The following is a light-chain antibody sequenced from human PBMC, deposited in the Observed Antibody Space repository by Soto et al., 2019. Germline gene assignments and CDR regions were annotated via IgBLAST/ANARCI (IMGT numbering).Light chain of an antibody. CDR3: SSYAGSNVLVV. Sequence: QSALTQPGSVSGSPGQSITISCSGTSSDIGSYNLVSWYQQHPGKAPKVIIFEGSRLPSGVSSRFSGSKSGNTASLTISGLRPEDEADYYSSSYAGSNVLVVFGGGTKLTVL. J-gene: IGLJ2*01. CDR2: EGS. V-gene: IGLV2-23*01. CDR1: SSDIGSYNL.